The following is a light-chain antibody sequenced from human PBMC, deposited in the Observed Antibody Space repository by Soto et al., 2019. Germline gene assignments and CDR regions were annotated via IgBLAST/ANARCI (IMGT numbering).Light chain of an antibody. J-gene: IGKJ1*01. CDR1: QCLSSSY. CDR2: GAS. Sequence: EIVLTQSPPTLSLSPGERATLSCRASQCLSSSYVACYQQKPREAPPLLIYGASSRATGIPDRFSGSGSGTDFTLTISRLEPEDFAVYYCQQYGSSHPKTFGQGTKVDIK. CDR3: QQYGSSHPKT. V-gene: IGKV3-20*01.